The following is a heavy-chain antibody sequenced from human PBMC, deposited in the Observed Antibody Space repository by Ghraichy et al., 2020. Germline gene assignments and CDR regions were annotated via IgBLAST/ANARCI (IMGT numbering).Heavy chain of an antibody. V-gene: IGHV3-23*01. CDR3: AKNILTGYDSYYYYGMYV. CDR2: ISGSGGST. J-gene: IGHJ6*02. Sequence: GGSLRLSCAASGFTFSSYAMSWVRQAPGKGLEWVSAISGSGGSTYYADSVKGRFTISRDNSKNTLYLEMNSLRAEDTAVYYCAKNILTGYDSYYYYGMYVWSQGTTVTVSS. D-gene: IGHD3-9*01. CDR1: GFTFSSYA.